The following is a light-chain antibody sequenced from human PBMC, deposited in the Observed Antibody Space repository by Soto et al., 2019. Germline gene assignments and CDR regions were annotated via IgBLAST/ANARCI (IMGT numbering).Light chain of an antibody. CDR3: HPPYSSPRT. Sequence: DIVMTQSPDSLAVSLGERATINCKSSQSLLYSSNNKNSLGWYQQKPGQPPKLLIYWASIRESGVPDRFSGSGSGTDFTLTISSLQAEDVAVYYCHPPYSSPRTFGQGTKLEIK. J-gene: IGKJ2*01. CDR2: WAS. V-gene: IGKV4-1*01. CDR1: QSLLYSSNNKNS.